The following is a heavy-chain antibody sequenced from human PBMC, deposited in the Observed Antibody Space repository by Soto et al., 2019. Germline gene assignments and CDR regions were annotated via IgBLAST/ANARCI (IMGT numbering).Heavy chain of an antibody. Sequence: PGGSLRLSCAASGFTFSSYAMSWVRQAPGKGLEWVSAISGSGGSTYYADSVKGRFTISRDNSKNTLYLQMNSLRAEDAAVYYCSKTPPVCASGVDYYYGIDVCAQGTTVTVSS. V-gene: IGHV3-23*01. CDR1: GFTFSSYA. D-gene: IGHD2-8*01. CDR3: SKTPPVCASGVDYYYGIDV. J-gene: IGHJ6*02. CDR2: ISGSGGST.